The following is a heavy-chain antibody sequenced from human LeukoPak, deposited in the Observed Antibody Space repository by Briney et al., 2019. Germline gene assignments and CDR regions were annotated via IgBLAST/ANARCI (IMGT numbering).Heavy chain of an antibody. D-gene: IGHD5-24*01. V-gene: IGHV4-38-2*02. CDR3: ARAPDGYLGAFDI. CDR1: GYSISSGYY. CDR2: SGST. J-gene: IGHJ3*02. Sequence: SETLSLTCTVSGYSISSGYYWGWIRQPPGKGLEWIGSGSTYYNPSLKSRVTISVDKSKNQFSLKLSSVTAADTAVYYCARAPDGYLGAFDIWGQGTMVTVSS.